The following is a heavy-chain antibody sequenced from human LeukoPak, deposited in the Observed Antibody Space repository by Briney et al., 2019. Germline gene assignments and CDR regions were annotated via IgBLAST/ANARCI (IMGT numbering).Heavy chain of an antibody. CDR2: IYHGDSDT. D-gene: IGHD2-2*01. J-gene: IGHJ4*02. V-gene: IGHV5-51*01. Sequence: GAALKISXKGSGYHFTNYWIAWVRQMPGKGLEWMGIIYHGDSDTIYSPSFQGQVTISADKSISTASLQWSSLKASDTAMYYCARRYCSSTTCYAGSDYWGQGTLVTVSS. CDR3: ARRYCSSTTCYAGSDY. CDR1: GYHFTNYW.